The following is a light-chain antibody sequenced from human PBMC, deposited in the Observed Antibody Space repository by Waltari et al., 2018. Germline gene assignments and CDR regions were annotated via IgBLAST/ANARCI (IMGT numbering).Light chain of an antibody. J-gene: IGKJ1*01. CDR3: QQYGSSPGT. CDR2: GAS. CDR1: QSVSSSY. Sequence: EIVLTQSPGTLSLSPGERATLSCRASQSVSSSYLAWYQQKAGQAPRLLIYGASSRATGIPDRFSGSGSGTDFTLTISRLEPEDFAVYYCQQYGSSPGTFGPGTKVEIK. V-gene: IGKV3-20*01.